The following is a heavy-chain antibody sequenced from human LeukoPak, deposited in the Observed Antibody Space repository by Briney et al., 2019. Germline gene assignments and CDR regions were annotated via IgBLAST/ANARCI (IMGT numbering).Heavy chain of an antibody. V-gene: IGHV1-18*01. CDR1: GYTFTNYG. CDR2: ISVYNGNI. CDR3: ARDLKITILGVLPWDYFDY. J-gene: IGHJ4*02. Sequence: GASVKVSCKASGYTFTNYGISWVRQAPGQGLEWVGWISVYNGNIKYARKFQGRVTMTTDTSTSTAYMELRSLTADDTALYYCARDLKITILGVLPWDYFDYWGQGALVTVSS. D-gene: IGHD3-3*01.